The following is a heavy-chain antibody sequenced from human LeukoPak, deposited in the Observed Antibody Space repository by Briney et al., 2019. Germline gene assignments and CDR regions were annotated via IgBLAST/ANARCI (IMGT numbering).Heavy chain of an antibody. Sequence: SETLSLTCAVYGGSFSGYYWSWIRQPPGKGLEWIGEINHSGSTNYNPSLKSRATISVDTSKNQFSLKLSSVTAADTAVYYCASPLYGSGSQWRGSFDYWGQETLVTVSS. V-gene: IGHV4-34*01. CDR1: GGSFSGYY. CDR3: ASPLYGSGSQWRGSFDY. CDR2: INHSGST. D-gene: IGHD3-10*01. J-gene: IGHJ4*02.